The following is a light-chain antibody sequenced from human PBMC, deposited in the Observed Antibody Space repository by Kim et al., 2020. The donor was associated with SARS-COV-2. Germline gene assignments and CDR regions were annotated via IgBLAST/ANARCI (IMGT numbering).Light chain of an antibody. V-gene: IGLV2-11*01. Sequence: GRSVTIYCTGTSSDVGGYDYVAWDQQRPGKVPKLMIYDVTRRPSGVPDRFSGSKSGNTASLTISGLQADDEADSYCCSYAGSYSAAFGGGSQLNVL. CDR3: CSYAGSYSAA. J-gene: IGLJ2*01. CDR2: DVT. CDR1: SSDVGGYDY.